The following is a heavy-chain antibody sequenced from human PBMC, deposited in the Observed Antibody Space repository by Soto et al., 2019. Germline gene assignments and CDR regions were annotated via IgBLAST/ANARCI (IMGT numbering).Heavy chain of an antibody. CDR3: ARLTDCGGDCPLFDY. CDR2: IYYNGST. CDR1: GGSIRGYC. Sequence: TSEPLSVTWTVSGGSIRGYCWSWIRQPPGKGLEWIDYIYYNGSTNYNPSLKSRVTISVDTSKNQFSLKLSSVTAADTAVYYCARLTDCGGDCPLFDYWGQETLVTVSS. D-gene: IGHD2-21*02. V-gene: IGHV4-59*01. J-gene: IGHJ4*02.